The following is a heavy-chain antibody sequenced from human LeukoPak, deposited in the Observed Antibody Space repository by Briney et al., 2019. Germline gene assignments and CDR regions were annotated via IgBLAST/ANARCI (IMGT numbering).Heavy chain of an antibody. D-gene: IGHD2-2*01. CDR2: IKQDGSEK. V-gene: IGHV3-7*03. J-gene: IGHJ4*02. Sequence: GGSLRLSCAASGFTFSSYWMSWVRRAPGKGLEWVANIKQDGSEKYYVDSVKGRFTISRDNAKNSLYLQMNSLRAEDTAVYYCAREPPDCSSTSCYVLDYWGQGTLVTVSS. CDR1: GFTFSSYW. CDR3: AREPPDCSSTSCYVLDY.